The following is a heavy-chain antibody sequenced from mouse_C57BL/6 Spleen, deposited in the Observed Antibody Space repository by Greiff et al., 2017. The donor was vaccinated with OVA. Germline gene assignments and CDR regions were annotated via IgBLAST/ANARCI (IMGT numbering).Heavy chain of an antibody. D-gene: IGHD2-2*01. CDR1: GYTFTSYW. V-gene: IGHV1-52*01. Sequence: QVQLQQPGAELVRPGSSVKLSCKASGYTFTSYWMHWVKQRPIQGLEWIGNIDPSDSETHYNQKFKDKATLTVDKSSSTAYMQLSSLTSEDSAVYYCARWGGYDPFAYWGQGTLVTVSA. CDR2: IDPSDSET. CDR3: ARWGGYDPFAY. J-gene: IGHJ3*01.